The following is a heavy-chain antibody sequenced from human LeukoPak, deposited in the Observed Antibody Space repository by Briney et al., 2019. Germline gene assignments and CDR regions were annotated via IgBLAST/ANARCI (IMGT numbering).Heavy chain of an antibody. V-gene: IGHV3-21*01. Sequence: PGGSLRLSCAASGFTFSSYSMNWVRQAPGKGLQWVSSISSSRSYIYYPDSVKGRFTISRDNAKNSLYLQMNSLRGEDTAVYYCVRGDGATPPDAFDIWGQGTMVTVSS. J-gene: IGHJ3*02. CDR1: GFTFSSYS. CDR2: ISSSRSYI. CDR3: VRGDGATPPDAFDI.